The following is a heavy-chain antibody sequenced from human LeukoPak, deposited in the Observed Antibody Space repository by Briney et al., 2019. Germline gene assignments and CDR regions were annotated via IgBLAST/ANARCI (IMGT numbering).Heavy chain of an antibody. Sequence: GRSLRLSCAASGFTFSSYGMHWVRQAPGKGLESVALIWYDGSNKYYADSVKGRFTISRDNSKNTVYLRMNSLRAEDTAVYYCASRRGGIVGDYWGQGTLVTVSS. CDR2: IWYDGSNK. J-gene: IGHJ4*02. CDR3: ASRRGGIVGDY. V-gene: IGHV3-33*01. CDR1: GFTFSSYG. D-gene: IGHD2-15*01.